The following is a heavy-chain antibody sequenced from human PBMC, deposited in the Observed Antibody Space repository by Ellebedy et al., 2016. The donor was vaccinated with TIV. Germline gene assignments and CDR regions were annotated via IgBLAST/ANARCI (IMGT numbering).Heavy chain of an antibody. D-gene: IGHD6-6*01. J-gene: IGHJ5*01. Sequence: MPSETLSLTCTVSGGSFSEYHWHWIRQPAGKGLEWIGPVYTTESTDYNPSLKGRLAMSVDSSKTLFSLKLTSVTAADTAIYYCAILYSSSDFFDFWGQGTLVTVSS. V-gene: IGHV4-4*07. CDR2: VYTTEST. CDR3: AILYSSSDFFDF. CDR1: GGSFSEYH.